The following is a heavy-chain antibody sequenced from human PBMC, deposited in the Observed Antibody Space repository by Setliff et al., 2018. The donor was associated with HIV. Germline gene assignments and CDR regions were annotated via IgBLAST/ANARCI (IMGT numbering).Heavy chain of an antibody. CDR1: GYTLIELS. Sequence: ASVKVSCKVSGYTLIELSRHWVRQAPGKGLEWMGGFDPEDDETIYAQKFQGRVTMTEDTSTDTAYMEMSSLRSEDTAVYYCASAYCSSTGCYVRWGNGMDVWGQGTTVTVSS. D-gene: IGHD2-2*01. J-gene: IGHJ6*02. CDR3: ASAYCSSTGCYVRWGNGMDV. CDR2: FDPEDDET. V-gene: IGHV1-24*01.